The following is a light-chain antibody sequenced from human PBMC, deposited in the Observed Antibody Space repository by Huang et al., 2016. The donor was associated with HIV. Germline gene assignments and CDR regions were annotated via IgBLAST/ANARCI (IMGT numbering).Light chain of an antibody. CDR1: QSLSSN. J-gene: IGKJ1*01. Sequence: EIVMTQSPATLSVSPGERATLSCKASQSLSSNLAWYQQKLGQATRPLIYGASTRATETPARFRGSGCGTEYTLTIRSLQSEDCAEDFCHQYNSGPPWTFGQGTRVEIK. CDR3: HQYNSGPPWT. CDR2: GAS. V-gene: IGKV3-15*01.